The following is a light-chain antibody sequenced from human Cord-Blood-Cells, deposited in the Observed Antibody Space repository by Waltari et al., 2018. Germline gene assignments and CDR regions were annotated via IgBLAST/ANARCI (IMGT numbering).Light chain of an antibody. CDR3: QQYYSYPRT. J-gene: IGKJ1*01. CDR1: QGISSY. V-gene: IGKV1-8*01. CDR2: AAS. Sequence: AIQMTQSPSSFSASTGDSVTITCLASQGISSYLAWYQQKPGKAPKLLIYAASTLQSGVPSRFSGSGSGTDFTLTISCLQSEDFATYYCQQYYSYPRTFGQGTKVEIK.